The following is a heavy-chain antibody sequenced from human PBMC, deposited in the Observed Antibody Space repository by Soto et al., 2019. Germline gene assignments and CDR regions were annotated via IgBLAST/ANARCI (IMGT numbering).Heavy chain of an antibody. D-gene: IGHD2-15*01. V-gene: IGHV4-30-4*01. CDR2: IYYSGST. CDR1: GGSISSGDYY. CDR3: ARAKSSYFSGDYFDY. J-gene: IGHJ4*02. Sequence: SETLSLTCTVSGGSISSGDYYWSWIRQPPGKGLEWIGYIYYSGSTYYNPSLKSRVTISVDTSKNQFSLKLSSVTAADTAVYYCARAKSSYFSGDYFDYWGQGTLVTVSS.